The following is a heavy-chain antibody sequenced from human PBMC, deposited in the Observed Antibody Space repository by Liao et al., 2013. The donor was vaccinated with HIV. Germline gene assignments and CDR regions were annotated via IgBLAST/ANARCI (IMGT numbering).Heavy chain of an antibody. CDR2: IYSSGST. V-gene: IGHV4-4*07. Sequence: VQLQESGPGLVKPSETLSLTCTVSGGSISSYYWSWIRQPAGKGLEWIGRIYSSGSTNYNPSLKSRVTMSVDTSKNHFSLKLNSVTAADTAVYYCARYSYGLYYFDYWGRREPVVTVSS. CDR3: ARYSYGLYYFDY. CDR1: GGSISSYY. J-gene: IGHJ4*01. D-gene: IGHD5-18*01.